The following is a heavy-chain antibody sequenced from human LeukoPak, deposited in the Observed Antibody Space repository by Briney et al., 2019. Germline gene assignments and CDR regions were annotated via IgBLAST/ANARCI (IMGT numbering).Heavy chain of an antibody. Sequence: ASVKVSCKVSGYTLTELSMHWVRQAPGKGLEWMGGFDPEDGETIYAQKFQGRVTMTEDTSTDTAYMELSSLRSEDTAVYYCATTIAVAASHDAFDIWGQGTMVTVSS. CDR3: ATTIAVAASHDAFDI. V-gene: IGHV1-24*01. D-gene: IGHD6-19*01. CDR1: GYTLTELS. CDR2: FDPEDGET. J-gene: IGHJ3*02.